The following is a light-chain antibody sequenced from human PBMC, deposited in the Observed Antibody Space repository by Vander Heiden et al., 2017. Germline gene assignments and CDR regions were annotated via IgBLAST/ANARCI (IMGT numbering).Light chain of an antibody. J-gene: IGKJ1*01. CDR2: AAS. V-gene: IGKV1-8*01. CDR1: QGISSY. Sequence: AIRMTQSPSSFSASTGDRVTITCRASQGISSYLAWYQQKPGKAPKLLIYAASPLQSGVPSRFSGRGSGTDFTLTISCLQSEDFATYYCQQDDSYPWTFGQGTKVEIK. CDR3: QQDDSYPWT.